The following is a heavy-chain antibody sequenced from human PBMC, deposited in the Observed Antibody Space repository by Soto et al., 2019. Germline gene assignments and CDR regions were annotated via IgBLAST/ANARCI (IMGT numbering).Heavy chain of an antibody. CDR2: IYYSGIT. CDR3: ARHGSN. V-gene: IGHV4-39*01. Sequence: SETLSLTCTVSGVSISNSSYYWGWIRRPPGKGLEWIGTIYYSGITYYNPSLKSRVTISVDTSKNQFSLKLTSVTAADTAVYYCARHGSNWGQGTLVTVPS. J-gene: IGHJ4*02. CDR1: GVSISNSSYY.